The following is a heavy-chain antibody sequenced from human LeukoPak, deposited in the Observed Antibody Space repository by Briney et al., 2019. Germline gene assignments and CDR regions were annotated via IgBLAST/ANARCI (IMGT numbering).Heavy chain of an antibody. J-gene: IGHJ4*02. D-gene: IGHD3-10*01. Sequence: GRSLRLSCAASGFTVSSYAMHWVRQARGKGLEWVAVISYDGSNKYYADSVKGRFTISRDNSKNTLYLQMNSLRAEDTAVYYCARDKSVVRGVITSYFDYWGQGSLVTVSS. CDR3: ARDKSVVRGVITSYFDY. V-gene: IGHV3-30*04. CDR2: ISYDGSNK. CDR1: GFTVSSYA.